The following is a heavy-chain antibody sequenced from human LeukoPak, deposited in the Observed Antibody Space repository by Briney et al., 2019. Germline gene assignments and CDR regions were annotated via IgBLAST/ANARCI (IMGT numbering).Heavy chain of an antibody. D-gene: IGHD3-10*01. Sequence: SETLSLTCTVSGGSISSGGYFWSWIRQPPGKGLEWIGYIYHSGSTYYNPSLKSRVTISVDRSKNQFSLKLSSVTAADTAVYYCARGRELGSGTYYFDYWGQGTLVTVSS. CDR1: GGSISSGGYF. CDR3: ARGRELGSGTYYFDY. V-gene: IGHV4-30-2*01. CDR2: IYHSGST. J-gene: IGHJ4*02.